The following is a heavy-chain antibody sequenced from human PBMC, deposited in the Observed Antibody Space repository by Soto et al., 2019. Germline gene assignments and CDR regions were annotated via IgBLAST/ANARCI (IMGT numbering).Heavy chain of an antibody. CDR2: IYNTVNT. J-gene: IGHJ3*02. D-gene: IGHD2-15*01. V-gene: IGHV4-39*01. Sequence: PSETLSLTCSVSGGSIRRSTDYWGWIRQSPGKGLKWIGNIYNTVNTYYNPSLKSRVTISVDTSQNQFSLRMTSVTAADTAVCYCARAPDITVVVAIHYAFDIWGQGTMVTVSS. CDR3: ARAPDITVVVAIHYAFDI. CDR1: GGSIRRSTDY.